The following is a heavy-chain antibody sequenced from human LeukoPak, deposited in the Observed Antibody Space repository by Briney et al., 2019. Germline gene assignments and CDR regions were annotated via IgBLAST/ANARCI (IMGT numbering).Heavy chain of an antibody. V-gene: IGHV1-46*01. J-gene: IGHJ4*02. CDR1: GYTFSSSY. CDR3: ARRATPMDFDL. CDR2: LNPSRGGT. D-gene: IGHD5-24*01. Sequence: ASVKVSCKASGYTFSSSYMHWVRQAPGQGLEWMGILNPSRGGTSYAQKFRGRIAMTSDMSTSTVYMELSSLRSEDTAVYYCARRATPMDFDLWGQGTLVTVSS.